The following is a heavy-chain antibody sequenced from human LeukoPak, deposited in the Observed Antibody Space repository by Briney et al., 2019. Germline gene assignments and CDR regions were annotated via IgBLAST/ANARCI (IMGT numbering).Heavy chain of an antibody. CDR3: ARGGVLGSYRYCCPDY. Sequence: GGSLRLSCAASGFTFDDYGMSWVRQAPGKGLEWVSGINWNGGSTGYADSVKGRFTISRDYAKNSLYLQMNSLRAEDTALYYCARGGVLGSYRYCCPDYWGQGTLVTVSS. V-gene: IGHV3-20*04. CDR2: INWNGGST. CDR1: GFTFDDYG. J-gene: IGHJ4*02. D-gene: IGHD3-16*02.